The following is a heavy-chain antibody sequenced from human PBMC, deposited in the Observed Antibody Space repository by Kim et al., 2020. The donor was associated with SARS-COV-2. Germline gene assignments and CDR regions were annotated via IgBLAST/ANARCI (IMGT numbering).Heavy chain of an antibody. CDR1: GYSFTSYW. CDR3: ARRVEYSSSSHYYYYGMDV. CDR2: IYPGDSDT. V-gene: IGHV5-51*01. Sequence: GESLKISCKGSGYSFTSYWIGWVRQMPGKGLEWMGIIYPGDSDTRYSPSFQGQVTISADKSISTAYLQWSSLKASDTAMYYCARRVEYSSSSHYYYYGMDVWGQGTTVTVSS. D-gene: IGHD6-6*01. J-gene: IGHJ6*02.